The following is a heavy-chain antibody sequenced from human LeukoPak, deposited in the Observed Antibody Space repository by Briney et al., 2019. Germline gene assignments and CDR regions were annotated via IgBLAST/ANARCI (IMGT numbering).Heavy chain of an antibody. CDR1: GYTFTGYY. J-gene: IGHJ1*01. V-gene: IGHV1-2*02. D-gene: IGHD3-10*01. Sequence: ASVKVSCKASGYTFTGYYMHWVRQAPGQGLEWMGWINPNSGGTNYAQKFQGRVTMTRDTSISTAYMELSRLRSDDTAVYYCAMVRGVITVYFQHWGQGTLVTVSS. CDR3: AMVRGVITVYFQH. CDR2: INPNSGGT.